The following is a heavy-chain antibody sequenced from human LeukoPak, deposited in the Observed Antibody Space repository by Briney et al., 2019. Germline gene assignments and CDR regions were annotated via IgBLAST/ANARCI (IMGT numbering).Heavy chain of an antibody. J-gene: IGHJ4*02. CDR3: ARDPTPLGDY. D-gene: IGHD2-15*01. V-gene: IGHV1-46*01. CDR1: GGTFSSYA. Sequence: GASVKVSCKASGGTFSSYAISWVRQAPGQGLEWMGIINPSGGSTSYAQKFQGRVTMTRDTSMSTVYMELSSLRSEDTAVYYCARDPTPLGDYWGQGTLVTVSS. CDR2: INPSGGST.